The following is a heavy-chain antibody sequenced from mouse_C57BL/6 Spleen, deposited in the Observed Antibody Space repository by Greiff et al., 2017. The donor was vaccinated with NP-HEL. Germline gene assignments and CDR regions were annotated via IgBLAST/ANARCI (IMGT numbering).Heavy chain of an antibody. D-gene: IGHD1-1*01. V-gene: IGHV1-50*01. Sequence: QVQLQQPGAELVKPGASVKLSCKASGYTFTSYWMQWVKQRPGQGLEWIGEIDPSDSYTNYNQKFKGKATLTVDTSSSTAYMQLSSLTSEDSAVYYCARSKVSTVGYWGQGTTLTVSS. J-gene: IGHJ2*01. CDR1: GYTFTSYW. CDR3: ARSKVSTVGY. CDR2: IDPSDSYT.